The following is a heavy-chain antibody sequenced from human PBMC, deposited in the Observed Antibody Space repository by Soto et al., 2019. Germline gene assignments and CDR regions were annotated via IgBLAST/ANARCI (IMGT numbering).Heavy chain of an antibody. J-gene: IGHJ4*02. Sequence: LEAPSLPFNVSGGSISSYYSSWIRQPPGKGLEWIGYIYYSGSTNYNPSLKSRVTISVDTSKNQFSLKLSSVTAADTAVYYCARSDGRYWGQGTLVTVSS. V-gene: IGHV4-59*01. CDR1: GGSISSYY. CDR3: ARSDGRY. CDR2: IYYSGST.